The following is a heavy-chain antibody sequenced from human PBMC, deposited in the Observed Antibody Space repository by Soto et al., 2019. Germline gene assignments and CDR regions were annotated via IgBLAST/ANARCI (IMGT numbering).Heavy chain of an antibody. V-gene: IGHV1-18*01. J-gene: IGHJ6*04. CDR2: ISAYNGNT. CDR3: ASSKPGVSSGWSNYYYYGMDV. Sequence: QVQRVQSGAEVKKPGASVKVSCQASCYTFTSYGISWVRQAPGQGLEWMGWISAYNGNTNYAQKLQGRVTMTTDTSTSTAYMELRSLRSDDTAVYYCASSKPGVSSGWSNYYYYGMDVWCEGTTVTVSS. CDR1: CYTFTSYG. D-gene: IGHD6-19*01.